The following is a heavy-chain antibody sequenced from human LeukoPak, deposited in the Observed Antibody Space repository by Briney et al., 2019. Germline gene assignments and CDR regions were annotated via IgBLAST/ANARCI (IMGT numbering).Heavy chain of an antibody. CDR2: ISSSGSTI. Sequence: GVSLRLSCAASGFTFSSYEMNWIRQAPGKGLEWVPYISSSGSTIYYADSVKGRFTISRDNAKNSLYLQMNSLRAEDTAVYYCAELGITMIGGVWGKGTTVTISS. V-gene: IGHV3-48*03. D-gene: IGHD3-10*02. CDR1: GFTFSSYE. CDR3: AELGITMIGGV. J-gene: IGHJ6*04.